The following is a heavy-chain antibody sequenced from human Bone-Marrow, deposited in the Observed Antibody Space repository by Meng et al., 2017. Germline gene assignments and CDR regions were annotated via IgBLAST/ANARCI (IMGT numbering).Heavy chain of an antibody. V-gene: IGHV3-49*03. Sequence: GESLKISCTASGFTFGDYAMSWFRQAPGKGLEWVGFIRSKAYGGTTEYAASVKGRFTISRDDSKSIAYLQMNSLKTEDTAVYYCSRGYGSGSYTPGRNWGQGTLVTVSS. J-gene: IGHJ4*02. CDR3: SRGYGSGSYTPGRN. CDR1: GFTFGDYA. CDR2: IRSKAYGGTT. D-gene: IGHD3-10*01.